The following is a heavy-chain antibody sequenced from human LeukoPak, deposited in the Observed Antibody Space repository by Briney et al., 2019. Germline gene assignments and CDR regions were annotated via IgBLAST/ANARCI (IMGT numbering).Heavy chain of an antibody. CDR2: ISWNSGSI. J-gene: IGHJ4*02. D-gene: IGHD3-22*01. CDR3: AKGPSYYDSSGYHDY. V-gene: IGHV3-9*01. CDR1: GFTFDDYA. Sequence: GGSLRLSCAASGFTFDDYAMHWVRQAPGKGLEWVSGISWNSGSIGYADSVKGRFTISRDNAKNSLYLQMNSLRAEDTALYYCAKGPSYYDSSGYHDYWGQGTLVTVSS.